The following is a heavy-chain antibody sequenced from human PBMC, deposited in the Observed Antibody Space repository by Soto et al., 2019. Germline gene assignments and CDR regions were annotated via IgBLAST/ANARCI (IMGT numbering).Heavy chain of an antibody. V-gene: IGHV3-30-3*01. J-gene: IGHJ4*02. CDR3: ARESVGFGESIGY. Sequence: QVQLVESGGGVVQPGRSLRLSCAASGFTFSSYAMHWVRQAPGKGLEWVAVISYDGSNKYYADSVKGRFTISRDNSKNTLYLQMNSLRAEDTAVYYCARESVGFGESIGYWGQGTLVTVSS. D-gene: IGHD3-10*01. CDR1: GFTFSSYA. CDR2: ISYDGSNK.